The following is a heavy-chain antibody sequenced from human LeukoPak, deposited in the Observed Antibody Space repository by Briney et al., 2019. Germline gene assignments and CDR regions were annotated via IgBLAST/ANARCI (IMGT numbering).Heavy chain of an antibody. CDR3: ARVVRDGNNFVFDY. CDR1: GXTFSDNW. D-gene: IGHD5-24*01. J-gene: IGHJ4*02. CDR2: IREDGREE. V-gene: IGHV3-7*05. Sequence: GGSLRLSCAASGXTFSDNWMTWVRQPPGKGLEWVANIREDGREEFYVDSVKGRFTISRDNAKNSLYLQMNSLRVEDTAVYYCARVVRDGNNFVFDYWGQGTLVTVSS.